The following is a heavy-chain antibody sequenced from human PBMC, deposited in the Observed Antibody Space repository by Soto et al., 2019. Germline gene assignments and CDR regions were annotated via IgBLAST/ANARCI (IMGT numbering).Heavy chain of an antibody. Sequence: ASVKVSCKASGGTFSSYAISWVRQAPGQGLEWMGGIIPIFGTANYAQKFQGRVTITADKSTSTAYMELSSLRYEDTAVYYCAHKYYYDSSGYSIEDAFDIWGQGTMFTVSS. J-gene: IGHJ3*02. CDR2: IIPIFGTA. V-gene: IGHV1-69*06. D-gene: IGHD3-22*01. CDR1: GGTFSSYA. CDR3: AHKYYYDSSGYSIEDAFDI.